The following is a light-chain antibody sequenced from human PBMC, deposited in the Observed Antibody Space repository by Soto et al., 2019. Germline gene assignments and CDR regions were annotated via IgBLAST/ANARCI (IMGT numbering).Light chain of an antibody. V-gene: IGLV2-14*01. CDR2: EVS. Sequence: QSVLTQPASVSGSPGQLITISCTGTSSDVGGYNYVSWYQQHPGKAPKLMIYEVSNRPSGVSNRFSGSKSGNTASLTISGLQAEDEADYYCSSYTSSSTPLFGGGTKVTVL. J-gene: IGLJ2*01. CDR3: SSYTSSSTPL. CDR1: SSDVGGYNY.